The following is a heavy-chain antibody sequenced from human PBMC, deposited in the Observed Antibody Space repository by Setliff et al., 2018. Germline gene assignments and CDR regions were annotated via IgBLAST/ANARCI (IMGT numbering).Heavy chain of an antibody. J-gene: IGHJ4*02. CDR3: ARDQFSSGWYGAPESYFDR. D-gene: IGHD6-19*01. CDR1: GDSISSYY. CDR2: IQKSGTT. V-gene: IGHV4-59*01. Sequence: SETLSLTCTVSGDSISSYYWSWIRQAPGKGLEWIGYIQKSGTTKYNPSFGSRLSMSVDTSKNQFSLKLTYVTAADTAVYYCARDQFSSGWYGAPESYFDRWGQGILVTVSS.